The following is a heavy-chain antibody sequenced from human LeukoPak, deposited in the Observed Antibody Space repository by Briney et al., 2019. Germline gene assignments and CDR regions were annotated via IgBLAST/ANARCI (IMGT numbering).Heavy chain of an antibody. V-gene: IGHV4-39*01. CDR1: GGSISSSSYY. CDR2: NYCSGSN. CDR3: ARHVAPWRQLWCSGDY. J-gene: IGHJ4*02. D-gene: IGHD5-18*01. Sequence: SETLSLTCTVSGGSISSSSYYWGWLRQPPGQGLEWIGSNYCSGSNYYNPSHKSRVTISVNTSNTHFCLKQSPMTDADTVLYFCARHVAPWRQLWCSGDYWGQGTLVSVSS.